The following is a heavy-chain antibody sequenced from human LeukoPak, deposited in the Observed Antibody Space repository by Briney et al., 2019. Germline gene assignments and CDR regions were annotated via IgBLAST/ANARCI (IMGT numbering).Heavy chain of an antibody. CDR3: AGSTPLASGFSPH. D-gene: IGHD3-3*01. V-gene: IGHV4-61*02. Sequence: PSETLSLTCTVSGGSISSGGYYWSWIRQPAGKGLEWIGRIYTSGSTNYNPSLKSRVTLSVDTSNNQFSLKLTSVTAADTAVYYWAGSTPLASGFSPHWAQGTRVTVSP. CDR1: GGSISSGGYY. J-gene: IGHJ4*02. CDR2: IYTSGST.